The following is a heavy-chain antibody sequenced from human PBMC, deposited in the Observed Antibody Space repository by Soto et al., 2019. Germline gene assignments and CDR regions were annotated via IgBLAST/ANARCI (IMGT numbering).Heavy chain of an antibody. CDR1: GYSFSNYG. CDR2: ISVYDGKT. J-gene: IGHJ4*02. D-gene: IGHD1-26*01. CDR3: ARAVPYCVGARLDY. Sequence: QVQLLQSGAEVKKPGASVKVSCKVSGYSFSNYGITWVRQAPGQGLEWMGWISVYDGKTAYAQKVQDRVTVTIDTSPSTAYMELRSLRSDDTAVYHCARAVPYCVGARLDYRGQGTLVTVSS. V-gene: IGHV1-18*01.